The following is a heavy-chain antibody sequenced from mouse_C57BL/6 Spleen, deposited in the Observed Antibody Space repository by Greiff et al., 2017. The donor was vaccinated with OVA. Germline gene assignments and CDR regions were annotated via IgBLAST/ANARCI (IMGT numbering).Heavy chain of an antibody. J-gene: IGHJ1*03. Sequence: QVQLQQSGAELVRPGTSVKVSCKASGYAFTNYLIEWVKQRPGQGLEWIGVINPGSGGTNYNEKFKGKETLTADKSSSTAYMQLSSLTSEDSAVYFCARWNYGSNYWYFDVWGTGTTVTVSS. V-gene: IGHV1-54*01. CDR1: GYAFTNYL. D-gene: IGHD1-1*01. CDR2: INPGSGGT. CDR3: ARWNYGSNYWYFDV.